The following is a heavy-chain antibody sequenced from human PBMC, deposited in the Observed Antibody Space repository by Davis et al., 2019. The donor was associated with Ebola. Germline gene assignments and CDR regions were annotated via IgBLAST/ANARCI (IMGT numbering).Heavy chain of an antibody. CDR3: SGTSSSGDV. V-gene: IGHV3-73*01. CDR1: GFTFSGSA. D-gene: IGHD2-2*01. J-gene: IGHJ6*02. Sequence: PGGSLRLSCAASGFTFSGSAMHWVRQASGKGLEWVGRFRSKANSYATAYAASVKGRFTISRDDSKNTAYLQMNSLKTEDTAVYYCSGTSSSGDVWGQGTTVTVSS. CDR2: FRSKANSYAT.